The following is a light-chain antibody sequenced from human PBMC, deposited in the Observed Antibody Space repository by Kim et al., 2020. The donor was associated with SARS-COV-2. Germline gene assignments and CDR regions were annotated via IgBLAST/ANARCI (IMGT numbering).Light chain of an antibody. Sequence: NFMLTQPHSVSESPGKTVIISCTRSSGSIATNYVQWYQQRPGSSPTTVIYEDNQRPSGVPDRFSGSIDSSSNSASLTISGLKTEDEADYYCQSSDNNNHGVFGGGTQLTVL. CDR2: EDN. CDR1: SGSIATNY. CDR3: QSSDNNNHGV. J-gene: IGLJ2*01. V-gene: IGLV6-57*01.